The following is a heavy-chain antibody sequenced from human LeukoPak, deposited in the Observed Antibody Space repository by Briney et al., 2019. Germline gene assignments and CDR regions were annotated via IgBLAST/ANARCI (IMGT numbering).Heavy chain of an antibody. CDR1: GFTFSTFA. J-gene: IGHJ4*02. D-gene: IGHD6-19*01. V-gene: IGHV3-23*01. Sequence: PGGSLRLSCAASGFTFSTFAMSWVRQAPGKGLEWVSGISYGGDYTYYADSVKGRFTISRDNSRNTLSLQMNSLRAEDTAVYYCARDLAVAGRGLDYWGQGTLVTVSS. CDR3: ARDLAVAGRGLDY. CDR2: ISYGGDYT.